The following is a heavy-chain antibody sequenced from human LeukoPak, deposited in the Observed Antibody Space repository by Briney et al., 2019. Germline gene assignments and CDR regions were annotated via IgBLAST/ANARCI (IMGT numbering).Heavy chain of an antibody. D-gene: IGHD5-18*01. CDR2: IYTSGST. V-gene: IGHV4-61*02. CDR1: GGSISSGSYY. CDR3: ARDHSGYSYGFYFDY. J-gene: IGHJ4*02. Sequence: PSQTLSLTCTDSGGSISSGSYYWSWIRQPAGKGLEWIGRIYTSGSTNYNPSLKSRVTMSVDTSKNQFSLKLSSVTAADTAVYYCARDHSGYSYGFYFDYWGQGTLVTVSS.